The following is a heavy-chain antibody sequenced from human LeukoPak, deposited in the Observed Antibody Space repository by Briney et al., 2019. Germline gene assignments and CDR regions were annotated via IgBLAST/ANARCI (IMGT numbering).Heavy chain of an antibody. CDR1: GGAITSSNNY. D-gene: IGHD3-10*01. J-gene: IGHJ6*04. V-gene: IGHV4-39*01. CDR3: ARLWGSGSYYTDV. CDR2: IYYSGST. Sequence: PSETLSLTCTVSGGAITSSNNYWGWIRQPPGKGLEWIGSIYYSGSTYYNPSLKSRVTISVDTSKNQFSLKLSSVTAADTAVYYCARLWGSGSYYTDVWGKGTTVTISS.